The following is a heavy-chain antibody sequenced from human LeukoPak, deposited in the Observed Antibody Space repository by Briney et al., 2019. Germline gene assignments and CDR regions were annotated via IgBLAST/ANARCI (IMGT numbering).Heavy chain of an antibody. J-gene: IGHJ3*02. D-gene: IGHD3-3*01. Sequence: PSETLSLTCTVSGGSIGSGSYYWSWIRQPAGKGLEWIGRIYTSGSTNYNPSLKSLVTISVDTSKNQFSLKMSSVTAADTAVYYCARANADFWSGYYRTDAFDIWGQGTMVTVSS. CDR3: ARANADFWSGYYRTDAFDI. V-gene: IGHV4-61*02. CDR1: GGSIGSGSYY. CDR2: IYTSGST.